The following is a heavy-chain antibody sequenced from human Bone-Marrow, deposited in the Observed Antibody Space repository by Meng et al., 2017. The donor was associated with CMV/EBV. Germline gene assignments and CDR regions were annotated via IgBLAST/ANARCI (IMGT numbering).Heavy chain of an antibody. CDR1: GFTVSSNY. CDR3: AKGEYDILTGYYHTYYYYGMDV. V-gene: IGHV3-53*01. J-gene: IGHJ6*02. D-gene: IGHD3-9*01. Sequence: GESLKISCAASGFTVSSNYMSWVRQAPGKGLEWVSVIYSGGSTYYADSVKGRFTISRDNSKNTLYLQMNSLRAEDTAVYYCAKGEYDILTGYYHTYYYYGMDVWGQGTTVTVSS. CDR2: IYSGGST.